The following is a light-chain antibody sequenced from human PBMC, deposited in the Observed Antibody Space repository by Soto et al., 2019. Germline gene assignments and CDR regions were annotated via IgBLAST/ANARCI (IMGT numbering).Light chain of an antibody. J-gene: IGKJ2*01. Sequence: DIQMTQSPSTLSASVGDRVTITCRASQSISRSLAWYQQKPGKAPKLLIYDASTLESGVPSRFSGSGSGTEFTLTISSLQPDDFATYYCQQYSIYWNTFGQGTKLEIK. V-gene: IGKV1-5*01. CDR3: QQYSIYWNT. CDR1: QSISRS. CDR2: DAS.